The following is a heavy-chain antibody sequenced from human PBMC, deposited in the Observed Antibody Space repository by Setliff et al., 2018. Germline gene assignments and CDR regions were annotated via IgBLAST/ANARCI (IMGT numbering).Heavy chain of an antibody. Sequence: ASVKVSCKASGYILNSYGISWVRQAPGQGLEWMGWISSYNNDITNYAQRFQGRVTMTTDTSTSAAYMELRSLRSDDTAVYYCAISSLSICTGGTCPNAFDVWGQGTVVTVSS. CDR3: AISSLSICTGGTCPNAFDV. CDR2: ISSYNNDIT. D-gene: IGHD2-8*02. J-gene: IGHJ3*01. V-gene: IGHV1-18*01. CDR1: GYILNSYG.